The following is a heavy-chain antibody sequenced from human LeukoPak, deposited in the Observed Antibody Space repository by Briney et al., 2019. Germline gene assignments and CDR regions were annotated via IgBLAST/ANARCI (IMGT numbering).Heavy chain of an antibody. D-gene: IGHD2-2*01. CDR3: ARAGSRYCSSTSCSSWFDP. CDR1: GFTFSSYA. J-gene: IGHJ5*02. CDR2: ISYDGSNK. Sequence: PEGSLRLSCAASGFTFSSYAMHWVRQAPGKGLEWVAVISYDGSNKYYADSVKGRFTISRDNAKNSLYLQMNSLRAEDTAVYYCARAGSRYCSSTSCSSWFDPWGQGTLVTVSS. V-gene: IGHV3-30-3*01.